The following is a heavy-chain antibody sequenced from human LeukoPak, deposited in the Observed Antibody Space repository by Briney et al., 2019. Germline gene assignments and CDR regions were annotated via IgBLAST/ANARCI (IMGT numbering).Heavy chain of an antibody. Sequence: TPSETLSLTCTVSGCSISSYYWSWIRRPPGKGLEWIGYIYYSGSTNYNPSLKSRVTISVGTSKNQFSLKLSSVTAADTAVYYCARHRSTVTTTDYWGQGTLVTVSS. V-gene: IGHV4-59*08. J-gene: IGHJ4*02. CDR1: GCSISSYY. CDR3: ARHRSTVTTTDY. CDR2: IYYSGST. D-gene: IGHD4-17*01.